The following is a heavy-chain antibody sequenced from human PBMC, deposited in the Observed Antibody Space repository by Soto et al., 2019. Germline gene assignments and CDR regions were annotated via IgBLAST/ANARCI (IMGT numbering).Heavy chain of an antibody. J-gene: IGHJ4*02. D-gene: IGHD3-3*01. CDR2: ISHDGRNE. Sequence: PGGSLRLSCAASGFTFSTFALHWVRQAPGEGLEWVALISHDGRNEKYADSVKGRFTISRDNAKNSLYLQMNSLRDEDTAVYYCARDYEYWSGYYKGFDYWGQGTLVTVSS. CDR3: ARDYEYWSGYYKGFDY. CDR1: GFTFSTFA. V-gene: IGHV3-30-3*01.